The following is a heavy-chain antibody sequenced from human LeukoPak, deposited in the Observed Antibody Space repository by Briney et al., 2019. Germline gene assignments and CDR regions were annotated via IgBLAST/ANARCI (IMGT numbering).Heavy chain of an antibody. D-gene: IGHD5-18*01. J-gene: IGHJ4*02. CDR1: GFTFSDYY. Sequence: GGSLRLSCAASGFTFSDYYMGWFRQAPGKGLEWISYISSSGSTIYYADSVKGRFTISRDNAKNSLYLQMNSLRAEDTAVFYCARGEWTYGYDYWGQGTLVTVSS. V-gene: IGHV3-11*04. CDR3: ARGEWTYGYDY. CDR2: ISSSGSTI.